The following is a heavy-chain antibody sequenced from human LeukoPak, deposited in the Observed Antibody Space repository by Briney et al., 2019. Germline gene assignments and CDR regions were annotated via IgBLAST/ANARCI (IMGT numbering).Heavy chain of an antibody. J-gene: IGHJ4*02. CDR2: ISSSSSYI. CDR1: GFTFSSYS. CDR3: ARDRGGDCYEGAFDY. V-gene: IGHV3-21*01. Sequence: GGSLRLSCAASGFTFSSYSMNWVRQAPGKGLEWVSSISSSSSYIYYADSVKGRFTISRDNAKNSLYLQMNSLRAEDTAVYYCARDRGGDCYEGAFDYWGQGTLVTVSS. D-gene: IGHD2-21*02.